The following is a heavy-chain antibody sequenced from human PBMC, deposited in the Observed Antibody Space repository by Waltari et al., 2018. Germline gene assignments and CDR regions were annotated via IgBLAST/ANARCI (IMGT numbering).Heavy chain of an antibody. CDR1: GSTYSSYR. Sequence: EVQLVESGGGLVKPGGSLRLSCAASGSTYSSYRMNWVRQAPGKGLEWVSSISSSSSYIYYADSVKGRFTISRDNAKNSLYLQMNSLRAEDTAVYYCAREFGRGYSYGSDYWGQGTLVTVSS. V-gene: IGHV3-21*01. J-gene: IGHJ4*02. D-gene: IGHD5-18*01. CDR2: ISSSSSYI. CDR3: AREFGRGYSYGSDY.